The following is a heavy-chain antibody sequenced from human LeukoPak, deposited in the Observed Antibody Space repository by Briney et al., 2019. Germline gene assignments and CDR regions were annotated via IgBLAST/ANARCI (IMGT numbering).Heavy chain of an antibody. D-gene: IGHD7-27*01. J-gene: IGHJ4*02. CDR1: GGTFSSYA. Sequence: WASVRVSCKASGGTFSSYAISWVRQAPGQGLEWMGGIIPIFGTANYAQKFQGRVTITTDESTSTAYMELSSLRSEDTAVYYCANWGVTSIDYWGQGTLVTVSS. CDR3: ANWGVTSIDY. CDR2: IIPIFGTA. V-gene: IGHV1-69*05.